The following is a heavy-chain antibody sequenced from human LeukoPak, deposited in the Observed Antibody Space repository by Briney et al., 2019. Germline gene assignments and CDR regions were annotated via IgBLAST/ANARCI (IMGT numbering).Heavy chain of an antibody. J-gene: IGHJ6*03. V-gene: IGHV4-59*01. CDR2: IYYSGST. CDR3: ARLLGSSGYYYYYYMDV. D-gene: IGHD6-19*01. CDR1: GGSISSYY. Sequence: SETLSLTCTVSGGSISSYYWSWIRQPPGKGLEWIGYIYYSGSTNYNPSLKSRVTISVDTSKNQFSLKLSSVTAADTAVYYCARLLGSSGYYYYYYMDVWGKGTTVTVSS.